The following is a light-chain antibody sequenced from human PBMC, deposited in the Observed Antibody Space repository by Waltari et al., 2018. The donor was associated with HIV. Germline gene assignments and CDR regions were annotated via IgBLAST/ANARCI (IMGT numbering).Light chain of an antibody. CDR2: RVT. J-gene: IGLJ3*02. Sequence: QSALAQPASMSGSPGQSVTISCPGSHSDIGPFDIVSWYQHLPGKAPKLLIYRVTFRPSGVPSRFSASKSANTASLTISDLQTEDEAHYYCSSYTITNTWVFGGGTLLTVL. V-gene: IGLV2-14*01. CDR1: HSDIGPFDI. CDR3: SSYTITNTWV.